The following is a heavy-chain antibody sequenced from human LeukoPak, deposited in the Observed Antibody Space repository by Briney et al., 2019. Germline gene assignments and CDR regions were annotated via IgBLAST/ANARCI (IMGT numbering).Heavy chain of an antibody. V-gene: IGHV4-39*01. Sequence: SETLSLTCTVSGGSISDSSRYYWGWVRQPPGKGLEWIGSFYYTGSTYYNPSLKSRVTISVDTSKSQFSLKLSSVTAADTAVYYCAALRRDGYNFFAYWGQGTLVAVS. J-gene: IGHJ4*02. CDR1: GGSISDSSRYY. CDR3: AALRRDGYNFFAY. CDR2: FYYTGST. D-gene: IGHD5-24*01.